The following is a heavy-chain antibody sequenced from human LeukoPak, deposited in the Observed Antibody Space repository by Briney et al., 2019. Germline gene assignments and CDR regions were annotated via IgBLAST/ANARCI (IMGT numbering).Heavy chain of an antibody. CDR3: ARGTQAYDFWSGYYTSSFDY. J-gene: IGHJ4*02. Sequence: GASVKVSCKASGYTFTSYDINWVRQATGQGLEWMGWMNPNSGNTGYAQKFQGRVTMTRNTSISTAYMELSSLRSEDTAVYYCARGTQAYDFWSGYYTSSFDYWGQGTLVTVSS. CDR2: MNPNSGNT. CDR1: GYTFTSYD. D-gene: IGHD3-3*01. V-gene: IGHV1-8*01.